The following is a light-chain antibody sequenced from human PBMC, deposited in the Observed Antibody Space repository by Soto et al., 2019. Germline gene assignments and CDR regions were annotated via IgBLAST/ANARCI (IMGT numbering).Light chain of an antibody. CDR2: EAS. CDR3: CSNAGGSTYV. Sequence: QSVLTQPASVSGSPVQSITISGAGTTSDVGSHNLVSWYQQYPGKPPKLIIFEASKRPSGVSRRFSCAKSGSTASLTISGLQDEDEAGYYCCSNAGGSTYVFGTGTKLTVL. V-gene: IGLV2-23*01. J-gene: IGLJ1*01. CDR1: TSDVGSHNL.